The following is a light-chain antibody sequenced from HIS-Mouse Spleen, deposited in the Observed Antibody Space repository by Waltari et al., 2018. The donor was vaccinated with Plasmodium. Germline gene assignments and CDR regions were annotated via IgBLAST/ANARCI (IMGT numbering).Light chain of an antibody. CDR2: EDR. CDR3: YSTDSSGNHRV. CDR1: ALPKKY. Sequence: SYELTQPPSVSVSPGQTARITCSGDALPKKYAYWYQQKSGQAPVLVTYEDRKRPSGLPAGFSGSRSGTMATLTISGAQVEDEADYYCYSTDSSGNHRVFGGGTKLTVL. V-gene: IGLV3-10*01. J-gene: IGLJ3*02.